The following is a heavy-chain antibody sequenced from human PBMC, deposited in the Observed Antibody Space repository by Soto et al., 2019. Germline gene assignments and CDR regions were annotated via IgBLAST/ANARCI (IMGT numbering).Heavy chain of an antibody. CDR3: AKVITTDISYWYGMDV. CDR1: GESFSGDY. CDR2: ISGTGTS. J-gene: IGHJ6*02. V-gene: IGHV3-23*01. Sequence: ETLSLTCAVYGESFSGDYWRWIRQPPGKGLESISSISGTGTSYYTDSVKGRFTISRDNSENTLYLQMNSLRAEDTAVYYCAKVITTDISYWYGMDVWGQGTTVTVSS. D-gene: IGHD1-26*01.